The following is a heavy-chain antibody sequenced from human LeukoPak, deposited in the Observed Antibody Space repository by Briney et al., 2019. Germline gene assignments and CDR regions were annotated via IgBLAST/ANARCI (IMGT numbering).Heavy chain of an antibody. CDR2: ISSSSSYI. Sequence: GGSLRLSCAASGFTFSSYAMSWVRQAPGKGLEWVSSISSSSSYIYYADSVKGRFTISRDNAKNSLYLQMNSLRAEDTAVYYCARDWEYYDYVWGSYRYPDYWGQGTLVTVSS. D-gene: IGHD3-16*02. CDR3: ARDWEYYDYVWGSYRYPDY. J-gene: IGHJ4*02. CDR1: GFTFSSYA. V-gene: IGHV3-21*01.